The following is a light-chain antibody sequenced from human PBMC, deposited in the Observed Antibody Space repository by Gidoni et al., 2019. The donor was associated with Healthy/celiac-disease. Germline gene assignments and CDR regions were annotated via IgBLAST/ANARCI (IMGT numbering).Light chain of an antibody. Sequence: EIVLTHTPATLSLSPGERATLSCRASQGVSSYLAWYQQKPGQAPRLLIYDASNRATGIPARFSGSGPGTDFTLTISSLEPEDFAVYYCQQRSNCPLTFGGGTKVEIK. J-gene: IGKJ4*01. CDR1: QGVSSY. V-gene: IGKV3D-11*01. CDR3: QQRSNCPLT. CDR2: DAS.